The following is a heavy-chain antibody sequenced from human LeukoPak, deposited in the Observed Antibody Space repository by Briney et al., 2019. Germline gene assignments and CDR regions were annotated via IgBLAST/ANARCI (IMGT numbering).Heavy chain of an antibody. CDR1: GASIRSYF. J-gene: IGHJ2*01. V-gene: IGHV4-59*01. Sequence: SETLSLTCTVSGASIRSYFLSWIRQPPGKGLEWIGYIYSTGSTNYNPSLKSRVTISVDTSKNQISLKLSSVTAADTAVYYCARSGYFDLWGRGTLVTVSS. CDR3: ARSGYFDL. CDR2: IYSTGST. D-gene: IGHD3-3*01.